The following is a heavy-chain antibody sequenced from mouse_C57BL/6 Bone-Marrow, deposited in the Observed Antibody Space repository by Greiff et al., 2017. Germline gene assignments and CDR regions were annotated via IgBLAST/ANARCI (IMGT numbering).Heavy chain of an antibody. J-gene: IGHJ4*01. V-gene: IGHV1-4*01. CDR3: ARWGYAVYAMDY. D-gene: IGHD2-10*02. Sequence: QVQLQQSGAELARPGASVKMSCKASGYTFTSYTMHWVKQRPGQGLEWIGYINPSSGSTKYNQKFKDKATLTADKSSSTAYMQLSSLTSEDSAVYYCARWGYAVYAMDYWGQGTSVTVSS. CDR1: GYTFTSYT. CDR2: INPSSGST.